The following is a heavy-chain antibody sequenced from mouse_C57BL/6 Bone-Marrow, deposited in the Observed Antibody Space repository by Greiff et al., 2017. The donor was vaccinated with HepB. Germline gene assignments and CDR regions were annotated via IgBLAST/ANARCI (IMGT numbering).Heavy chain of an antibody. D-gene: IGHD2-1*01. CDR2: IWSDGST. V-gene: IGHV2-6-1*01. CDR3: ARHLYGNYWAMDY. J-gene: IGHJ4*01. CDR1: GFSLTSYG. Sequence: VKLQESGPGLVAPSQSLSITCTVSGFSLTSYGVHWVRQPPGKGLEWLVVIWSDGSTTYNSALKSRLSISKDNSKSQVFLKMNSLQTDDTAMYYCARHLYGNYWAMDYWGQGTSVTVSS.